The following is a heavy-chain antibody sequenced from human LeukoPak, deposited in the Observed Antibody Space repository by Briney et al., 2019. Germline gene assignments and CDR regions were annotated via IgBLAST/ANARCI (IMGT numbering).Heavy chain of an antibody. V-gene: IGHV3-21*01. Sequence: GGSLRLSCAASGFTFSSYSMNWVRQAPGKGLEWVSSISSSRSYIYYADSVKGRFTISRDNAKNSLYLQMNSLRAEDTAVYYCARRCSSTSCYPAPYYMDVWGKGTTVTVSS. D-gene: IGHD2-2*01. CDR1: GFTFSSYS. J-gene: IGHJ6*03. CDR2: ISSSRSYI. CDR3: ARRCSSTSCYPAPYYMDV.